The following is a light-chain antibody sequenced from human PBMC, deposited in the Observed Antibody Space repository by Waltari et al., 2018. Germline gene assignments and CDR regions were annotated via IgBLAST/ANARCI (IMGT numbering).Light chain of an antibody. Sequence: QLVLTQSPSASASLGASVRLTCTLDSGHSSNIIAWHQQQPEKGPRYLMKVNSDGSHSKGDEIPARFSGSGSGAERYLTISSVQSEDEADYYCQTGGHGTWVFGGGTKLTVL. CDR1: SGHSSNI. CDR3: QTGGHGTWV. V-gene: IGLV4-69*01. J-gene: IGLJ3*02. CDR2: VNSDGSH.